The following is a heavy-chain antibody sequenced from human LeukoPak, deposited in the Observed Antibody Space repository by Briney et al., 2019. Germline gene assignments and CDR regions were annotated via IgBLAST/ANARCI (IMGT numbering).Heavy chain of an antibody. J-gene: IGHJ6*03. CDR3: ARVGAGYCSGGSCRYYYYYYYMDV. V-gene: IGHV3-11*01. D-gene: IGHD2-15*01. Sequence: GGSLRLSCAASGFTFSDYYMSWIRQAQGKGLEWVSYISSSGSTIYYADSVKGRFTISRDNAKNSLYLQMNSLRAEDTAVYYCARVGAGYCSGGSCRYYYYYYYMDVWGKGTTVTISS. CDR2: ISSSGSTI. CDR1: GFTFSDYY.